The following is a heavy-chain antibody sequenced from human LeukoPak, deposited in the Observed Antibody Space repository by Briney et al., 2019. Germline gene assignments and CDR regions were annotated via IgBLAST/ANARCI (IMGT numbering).Heavy chain of an antibody. CDR1: GYTFTSYA. D-gene: IGHD3-9*01. CDR2: INAGNGNT. CDR3: AREDSDILTLDP. Sequence: ASVKVSCKASGYTFTSYAMHWVRQAPGQRLEWMGWINAGNGNTKYSQKFQGRVTITRDTSASTAYMELSSLRSEDTAVYYCAREDSDILTLDPWGQGTLVTVSS. V-gene: IGHV1-3*01. J-gene: IGHJ5*02.